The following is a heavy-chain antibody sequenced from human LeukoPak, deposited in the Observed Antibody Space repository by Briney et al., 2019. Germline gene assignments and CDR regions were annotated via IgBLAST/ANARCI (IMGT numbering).Heavy chain of an antibody. CDR2: IRSKAYGGTT. CDR1: GFTFGDYA. Sequence: PPGRSLRLSCTASGFTFGDYAMSWVRPAPGKGLEWGGFIRSKAYGGTTEYAASVKGRFTISRDDSKSIAYLQMNSLKTEDTAVYYCTRVYYDYVWGSYRYNKFCYFDYWGQGTLVTVSS. CDR3: TRVYYDYVWGSYRYNKFCYFDY. V-gene: IGHV3-49*04. J-gene: IGHJ4*02. D-gene: IGHD3-16*02.